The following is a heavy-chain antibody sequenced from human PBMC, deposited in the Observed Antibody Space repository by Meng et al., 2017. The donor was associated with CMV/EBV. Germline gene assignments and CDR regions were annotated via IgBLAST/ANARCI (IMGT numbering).Heavy chain of an antibody. Sequence: HVQLPEWGAGLLKPSETLSLTCAVYGGSFSGYYWSWIRQPPGKGLEWIGEINHSGSTNYNPSLKSRVTISVDTSKNQFSLKLSSVTAADTAVYYCARGVGGWFDPWGQGTLVTVSS. D-gene: IGHD1-26*01. V-gene: IGHV4-34*01. CDR2: INHSGST. CDR1: GGSFSGYY. CDR3: ARGVGGWFDP. J-gene: IGHJ5*02.